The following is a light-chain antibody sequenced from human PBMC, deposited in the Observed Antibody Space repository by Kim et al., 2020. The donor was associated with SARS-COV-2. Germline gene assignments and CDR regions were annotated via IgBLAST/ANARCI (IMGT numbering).Light chain of an antibody. J-gene: IGLJ1*01. CDR3: CSYAGSYTWV. V-gene: IGLV2-11*01. CDR2: DVS. CDR1: SSDVGGYNY. Sequence: LTQPRSVSGSPGQSVTISCTGTSSDVGGYNYVSWYQQHPGKAPKLMIYDVSKRPSGVPDRFSGSKSGNTASLTISGLQAEDEADYYCCSYAGSYTWVFGTGTKVTVL.